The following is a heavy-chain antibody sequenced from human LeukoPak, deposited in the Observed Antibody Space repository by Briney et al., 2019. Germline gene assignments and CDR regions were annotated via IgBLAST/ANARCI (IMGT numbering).Heavy chain of an antibody. Sequence: SETLSLTCAVYGGSFSGYYWSWIRQPPGKGLEWIGEINHSGSTNYNPSLKSRVTISVDTSKNQFSLKLSSVTAADTAVYYCARGGYDFWSGYYFRFDYWGQGTLDTVSS. D-gene: IGHD3-3*01. J-gene: IGHJ4*02. CDR2: INHSGST. CDR1: GGSFSGYY. V-gene: IGHV4-34*01. CDR3: ARGGYDFWSGYYFRFDY.